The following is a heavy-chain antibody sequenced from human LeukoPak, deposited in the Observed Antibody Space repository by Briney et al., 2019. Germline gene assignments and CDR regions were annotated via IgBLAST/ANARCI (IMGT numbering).Heavy chain of an antibody. CDR1: GFTFTSSA. D-gene: IGHD3-3*01. CDR2: IVVGSGNT. J-gene: IGHJ4*02. Sequence: SVKVSCKASGFTFTSSAVQWMRQARGQRLEWIGWIVVGSGNTNYAQKFQERVTITRDMSTSTAYMELSSLRSEDTAVYYYAAGDYDFWSGYSAHINYFDYWGQGTLVTVSS. CDR3: AAGDYDFWSGYSAHINYFDY. V-gene: IGHV1-58*01.